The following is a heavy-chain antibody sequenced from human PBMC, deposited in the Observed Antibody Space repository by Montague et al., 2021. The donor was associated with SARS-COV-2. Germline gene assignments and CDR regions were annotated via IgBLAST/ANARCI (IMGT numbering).Heavy chain of an antibody. CDR1: GFTFSSYA. CDR3: AREPKPVGYSYGYTFFDY. J-gene: IGHJ4*02. V-gene: IGHV3-30*04. Sequence: SLRLSCAASGFTFSSYALHWVRQAPGKGPEWVAVISYNGRNKQYGDSVKGRSTISRDNSKNTLYLEVNNLRSDDTAVYYCAREPKPVGYSYGYTFFDYWGQGTRGTVSS. D-gene: IGHD5-18*01. CDR2: ISYNGRNK.